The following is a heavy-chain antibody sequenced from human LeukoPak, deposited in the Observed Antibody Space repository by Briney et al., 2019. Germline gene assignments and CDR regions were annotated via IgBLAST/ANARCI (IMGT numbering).Heavy chain of an antibody. J-gene: IGHJ4*02. CDR1: GFDFSSNW. D-gene: IGHD3-3*01. CDR2: IKGDGIST. Sequence: GGSLRLSCAASGFDFSSNWMHWVRHAPGQGLVWVSRIKGDGISTNYADSVKGRFTIPRDIAKNTLYLQMNSLRAEDTGVYYCAKDHYWSIDYWGRGTLVTVSS. V-gene: IGHV3-74*01. CDR3: AKDHYWSIDY.